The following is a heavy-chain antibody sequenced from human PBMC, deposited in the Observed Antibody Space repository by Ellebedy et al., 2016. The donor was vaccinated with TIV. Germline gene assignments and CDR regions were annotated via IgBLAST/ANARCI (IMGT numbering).Heavy chain of an antibody. CDR3: ARRVVGWFDP. D-gene: IGHD3-22*01. CDR2: IYHDGST. V-gene: IGHV4-39*02. Sequence: MPGGSLRLSCSVSGASINRSSFYWDWVRQPPGKGLEWIGTIYHDGSTFYNPSLKSRVTISVDTSKNRFSLNLSSVTAADTAMYYCARRVVGWFDPWGQGTLVTVSS. CDR1: GASINRSSFY. J-gene: IGHJ5*02.